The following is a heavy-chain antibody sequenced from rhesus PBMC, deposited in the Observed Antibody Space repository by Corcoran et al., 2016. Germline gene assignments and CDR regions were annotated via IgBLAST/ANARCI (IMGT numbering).Heavy chain of an antibody. D-gene: IGHD2-33*01. CDR1: GASIGGSSY. J-gene: IGHJ3*01. Sequence: QVQLQESGPGLVKPSETLSLTCTVSGASIGGSSYWIWIRRAPGQGLEVIGGVGGFYCYSKRNYYNPSLKSRLTVSKDTSKTQFSLKLHSVTAADTAVYYCARRYAYNSGWPDAFDFWGQGLRVTVSS. CDR3: ARRYAYNSGWPDAFDF. V-gene: IGHV4-143*01. CDR2: GVGGFYCYSKRN.